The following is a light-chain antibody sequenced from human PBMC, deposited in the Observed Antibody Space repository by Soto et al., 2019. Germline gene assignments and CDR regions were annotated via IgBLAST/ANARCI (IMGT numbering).Light chain of an antibody. Sequence: QSVLTQPPSASGTPGQRVTISCSGSSSNIGSNYVYWYQQLPGTAPKLLIYRNDQRPSGVPDRFSGSKSGTSASLAISGLRSDHEADYYCAAWDDSLSGVVFGGGTKLTV. CDR1: SSNIGSNY. CDR3: AAWDDSLSGVV. V-gene: IGLV1-47*01. CDR2: RND. J-gene: IGLJ3*02.